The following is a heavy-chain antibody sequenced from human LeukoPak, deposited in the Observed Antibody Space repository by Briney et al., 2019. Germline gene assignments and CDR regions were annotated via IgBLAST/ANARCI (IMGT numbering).Heavy chain of an antibody. CDR2: ISNSGGSK. J-gene: IGHJ4*02. CDR3: AKRGVVIRVILVGFYKEVHYFDS. V-gene: IGHV3-23*01. Sequence: PGGSLRLSCAVSGFTLSNYGMNWVRQAPGKGLEWVAGISNSGGSKNYADSVKGRFTISRDNDKKTLYLQMNRLRAEDTAGYYCAKRGVVIRVILVGFYKEVHYFDSWPQGPLLRVFS. CDR1: GFTLSNYG. D-gene: IGHD3-22*01.